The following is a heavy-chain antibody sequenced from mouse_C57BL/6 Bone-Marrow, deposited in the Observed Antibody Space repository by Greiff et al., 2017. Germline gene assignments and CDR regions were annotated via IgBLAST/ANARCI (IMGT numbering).Heavy chain of an antibody. V-gene: IGHV2-2*01. CDR2: IWSGGST. D-gene: IGHD2-4*01. Sequence: VQLQESGPGLVQPSQSLSITCTVSGFSLTSYGVHWVRQSPGKGLEWLGGIWSGGSTDYNAAFISRLSISKDNSTSHVFFKMNSLQADDTAIYYCSRSYDYDGAGFAYWGQGTLVTVSA. CDR1: GFSLTSYG. CDR3: SRSYDYDGAGFAY. J-gene: IGHJ3*01.